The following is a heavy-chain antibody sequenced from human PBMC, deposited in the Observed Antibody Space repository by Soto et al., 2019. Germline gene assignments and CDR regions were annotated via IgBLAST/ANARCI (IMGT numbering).Heavy chain of an antibody. CDR2: IYWDDDK. V-gene: IGHV2-5*02. CDR1: GFSLSTSGVD. J-gene: IGHJ4*02. CDR3: AHRRPYSNSPEYFFDY. D-gene: IGHD6-6*01. Sequence: QITLKESGPTLVKPTQTLTLICTFSGFSLSTSGVDVGWIRQPPGKALEWLALIYWDDDKRYSPSLKSRLTITKDTSKNQVVLTMTNMDPLDTATYYCAHRRPYSNSPEYFFDYWGQGTLVTVSS.